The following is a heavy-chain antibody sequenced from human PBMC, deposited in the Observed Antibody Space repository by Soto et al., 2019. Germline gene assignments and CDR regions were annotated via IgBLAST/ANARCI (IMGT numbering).Heavy chain of an antibody. CDR3: ATNYGSGSAHFDN. CDR2: TIPILSMS. V-gene: IGHV1-69*02. J-gene: IGHJ4*02. Sequence: QMVQSGAEVKKPGSSVKVSCTASGDTCSRSTLSWVRQAPGQGLEWMGRTIPILSMSDYAQKFQGRVSITADKSTSTVYMELSRLRSEDTAVYYCATNYGSGSAHFDNWGQGTLVTVSS. D-gene: IGHD3-10*01. CDR1: GDTCSRST.